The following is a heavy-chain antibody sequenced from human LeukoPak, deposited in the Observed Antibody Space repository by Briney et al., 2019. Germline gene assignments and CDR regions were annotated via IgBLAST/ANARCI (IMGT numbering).Heavy chain of an antibody. Sequence: ASVKVSCKASGYTFTDYYMHWVRRAPGQGLEWMGRINPNSGGTKYAQKFQGRVTMTRDTSISTAYMELNRLTSDDTAVYYCAKCGDFIAASYNWFDPWGPGTLVTVSS. CDR2: INPNSGGT. CDR1: GYTFTDYY. D-gene: IGHD6-13*01. CDR3: AKCGDFIAASYNWFDP. V-gene: IGHV1-2*06. J-gene: IGHJ5*02.